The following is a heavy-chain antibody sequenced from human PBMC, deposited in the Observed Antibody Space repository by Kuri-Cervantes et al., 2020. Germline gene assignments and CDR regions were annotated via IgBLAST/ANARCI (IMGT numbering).Heavy chain of an antibody. CDR3: ARDPPMTTVTPYYYYYGMDV. D-gene: IGHD4-17*01. CDR2: ISAHNGNM. J-gene: IGHJ6*02. V-gene: IGHV1-18*01. CDR1: DYTFSRYD. Sequence: ASVKVSCKAPDYTFSRYDVSWVRQVPGQGLEWMGWISAHNGNMNYAQRLQGRVTMTTDTSTSTAHMGLRSLRSDDTVVYYCARDPPMTTVTPYYYYYGMDVWGQGTTVTVSS.